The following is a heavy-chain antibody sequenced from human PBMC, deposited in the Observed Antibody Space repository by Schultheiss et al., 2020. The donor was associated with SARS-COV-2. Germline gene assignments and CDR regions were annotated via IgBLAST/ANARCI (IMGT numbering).Heavy chain of an antibody. Sequence: SETLSLTCAVYGGSFSGYYWSWIRQPPGKGLEWIGEINHSGSTNYNPSLKSRVTMSVDTSKNQFSLKLSSVTAADTAVYYCVKVSPLYDFWSGYPDPFDYWGQGTLVTVSS. CDR2: INHSGST. V-gene: IGHV4-34*01. D-gene: IGHD3-3*01. J-gene: IGHJ4*02. CDR3: VKVSPLYDFWSGYPDPFDY. CDR1: GGSFSGYY.